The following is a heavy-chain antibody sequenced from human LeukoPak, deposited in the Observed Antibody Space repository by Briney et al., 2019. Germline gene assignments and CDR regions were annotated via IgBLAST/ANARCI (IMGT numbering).Heavy chain of an antibody. Sequence: PGGSLRLSCAASGFTFSSSWMSWVRQAPGKGLEWVANIKHDGNEKYYEDSVKGRFTISRDNAKNSLYLQMNSLRAEDTAVYYCARDRGGYDSDYWGQGTLVTVSS. CDR3: ARDRGGYDSDY. CDR2: IKHDGNEK. CDR1: GFTFSSSW. V-gene: IGHV3-7*01. J-gene: IGHJ4*02. D-gene: IGHD5-12*01.